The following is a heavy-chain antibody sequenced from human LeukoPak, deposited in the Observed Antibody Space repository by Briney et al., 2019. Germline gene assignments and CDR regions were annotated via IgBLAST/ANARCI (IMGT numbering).Heavy chain of an antibody. Sequence: ASVKVSCKASGGTFSSYAISWVRQAPGQGLEWMGGIIPILGTANYAQKFQGRATITTDESTSTAYMELSSLRSEDTAVYYCARVPTTYYYDSSGYYNHYWGQGTLVTVSS. V-gene: IGHV1-69*05. J-gene: IGHJ4*02. CDR1: GGTFSSYA. CDR2: IIPILGTA. D-gene: IGHD3-22*01. CDR3: ARVPTTYYYDSSGYYNHY.